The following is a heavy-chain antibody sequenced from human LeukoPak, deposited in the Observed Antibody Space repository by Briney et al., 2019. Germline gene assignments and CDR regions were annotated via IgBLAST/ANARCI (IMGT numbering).Heavy chain of an antibody. Sequence: GGSLRLSCAASESMFNSYAMTWVRQAPGKGLGWVSLISSSGDRTYYAESVKGRFTISRDKSKNTLYLQMNNLRAEDTAMYYCATGFLGFRPFDFWGQGTLVTVSS. CDR3: ATGFLGFRPFDF. CDR1: ESMFNSYA. CDR2: ISSSGDRT. J-gene: IGHJ4*02. V-gene: IGHV3-23*01. D-gene: IGHD2/OR15-2a*01.